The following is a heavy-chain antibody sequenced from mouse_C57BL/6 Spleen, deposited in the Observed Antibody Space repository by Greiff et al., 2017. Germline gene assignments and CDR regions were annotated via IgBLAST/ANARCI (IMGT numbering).Heavy chain of an antibody. CDR2: INPSSGYT. CDR1: GYTFTSYT. Sequence: QVQLQQSGAELARPGASVKMSCKASGYTFTSYTMHWVKQRPGQGLEWIGYINPSSGYTKYNQKFKDKATLTADKSSSTAYMQLSSLTSEVSAVYYCARGDYDYFDYWGQGTTLTVSS. V-gene: IGHV1-4*01. CDR3: ARGDYDYFDY. D-gene: IGHD2-4*01. J-gene: IGHJ2*01.